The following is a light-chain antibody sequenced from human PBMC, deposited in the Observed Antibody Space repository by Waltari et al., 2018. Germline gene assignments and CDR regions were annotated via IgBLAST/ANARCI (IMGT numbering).Light chain of an antibody. CDR3: QHYVRLPVT. Sequence: EIVLTQSPGTLSLSPGERATLSCRASQSVSRTLAWYQQKPGQAPRLPVYGASTRATGIPERFSGGGSGTDFSLTISRLEPEYFAVYYCQHYVRLPVTFGQGTKVEIK. V-gene: IGKV3-20*01. CDR2: GAS. CDR1: QSVSRT. J-gene: IGKJ1*01.